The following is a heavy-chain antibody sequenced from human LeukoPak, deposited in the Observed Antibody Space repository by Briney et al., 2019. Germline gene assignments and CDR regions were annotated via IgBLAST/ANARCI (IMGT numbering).Heavy chain of an antibody. Sequence: GGSLRLSCAASGFTFGSYSMNWVRQAPGKRLEWVSYISASSTTIYYADSVKGRFTISRDNAKNSLYLQMNSLRAEDTAVYYCARAWREAAAFVYFHHWGQGTLVTVSS. CDR2: ISASSTTI. J-gene: IGHJ1*01. CDR3: ARAWREAAAFVYFHH. V-gene: IGHV3-48*01. D-gene: IGHD6-13*01. CDR1: GFTFGSYS.